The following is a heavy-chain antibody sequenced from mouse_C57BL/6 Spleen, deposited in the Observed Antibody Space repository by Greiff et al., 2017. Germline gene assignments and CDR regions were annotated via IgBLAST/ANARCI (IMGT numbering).Heavy chain of an antibody. V-gene: IGHV1-66*01. Sequence: QVQLKQSGPELVKPGASVKISCKASGYSFTSYYIHWVKQRPGQGLEWIGWIYPGSGNTKYNEKFKGKATLTADTSSSTAYMQLSSLTSEDSAVYYCARSRGGYGSSYGGQGTTLTVSS. CDR3: ARSRGGYGSSY. CDR2: IYPGSGNT. D-gene: IGHD1-1*01. J-gene: IGHJ2*01. CDR1: GYSFTSYY.